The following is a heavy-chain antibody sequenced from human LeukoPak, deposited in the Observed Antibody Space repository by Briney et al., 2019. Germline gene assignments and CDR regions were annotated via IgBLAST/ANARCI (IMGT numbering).Heavy chain of an antibody. J-gene: IGHJ3*02. CDR1: GGSISSYY. D-gene: IGHD6-13*01. Sequence: RTSETLSLTCTVSGGSISSYYWSWIRQPAGKGLKWIGRIYTSGSTNYNPSLKSRVTMSVDTSKNQFSLKLSSVTAADTAVYYCARDHSSSWGRMDAFDIWGQGTMVTVSS. V-gene: IGHV4-4*07. CDR3: ARDHSSSWGRMDAFDI. CDR2: IYTSGST.